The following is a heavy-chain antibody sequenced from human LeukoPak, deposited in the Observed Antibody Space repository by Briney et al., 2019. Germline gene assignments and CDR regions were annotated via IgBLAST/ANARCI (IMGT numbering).Heavy chain of an antibody. D-gene: IGHD3-3*01. Sequence: SETLSLTCAAYGGSFSGYYWSWIRQPPGKGLEWIGEINHSGSTNYNPSLKSRVTISVDTSKNQFSLKLSSVTAADTAVYYCARAGVVSPYYYGMDVWGQGTTVTVSS. J-gene: IGHJ6*02. V-gene: IGHV4-34*01. CDR3: ARAGVVSPYYYGMDV. CDR1: GGSFSGYY. CDR2: INHSGST.